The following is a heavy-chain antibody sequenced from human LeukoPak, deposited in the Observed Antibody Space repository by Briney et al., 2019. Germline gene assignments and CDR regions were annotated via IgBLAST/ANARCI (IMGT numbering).Heavy chain of an antibody. D-gene: IGHD3-10*01. V-gene: IGHV3-30-3*01. CDR2: ISYDGSNK. Sequence: GRSLRLSCAASGFTFSSYAMHWVRQAPGKGLEWAAVISYDGSNKYYADSVKGRFTISRDNSKNTLYLQMNSLRAEDTAVYYCARDLPNPMVRGVNYYYGMDVWGQGTTVTVSS. CDR3: ARDLPNPMVRGVNYYYGMDV. J-gene: IGHJ6*02. CDR1: GFTFSSYA.